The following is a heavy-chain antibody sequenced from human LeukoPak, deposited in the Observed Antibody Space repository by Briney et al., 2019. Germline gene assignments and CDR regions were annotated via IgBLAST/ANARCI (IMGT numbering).Heavy chain of an antibody. D-gene: IGHD4-17*01. CDR3: AKSGGVTTTLGY. CDR2: ISSDGTYI. V-gene: IGHV3-21*01. Sequence: PGGSLRLSCAASGFTFSFYTTSWVRQAPGKGLEWVSSISSDGTYINYADSLKGRFTISRDNSKNTLYLQMNSLRAEDTAVYYCAKSGGVTTTLGYWGQGTLVTVSS. CDR1: GFTFSFYT. J-gene: IGHJ4*02.